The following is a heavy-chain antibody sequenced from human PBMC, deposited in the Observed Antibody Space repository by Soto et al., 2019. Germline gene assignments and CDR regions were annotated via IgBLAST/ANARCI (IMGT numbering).Heavy chain of an antibody. CDR1: AASLTHYY. J-gene: IGHJ5*02. CDR3: ARAYYDTSGYSLDP. V-gene: IGHV4-59*01. Sequence: SETLSLTCAVSAASLTHYYWNWIRQSPGKGLEWIVSFSSTGSTVYNPSLKSRVIISVDTSKNQFYLRLSSVTAADTAVYYCARAYYDTSGYSLDPWGQGTLVTVS. D-gene: IGHD3-22*01. CDR2: FSSTGST.